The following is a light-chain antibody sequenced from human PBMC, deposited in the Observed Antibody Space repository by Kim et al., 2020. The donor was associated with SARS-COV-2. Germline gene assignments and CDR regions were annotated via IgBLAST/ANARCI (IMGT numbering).Light chain of an antibody. CDR3: SSYTSSSTLYV. V-gene: IGLV2-14*03. J-gene: IGLJ1*01. Sequence: QSITISCTGTSSGLGGYSYVSWYQQHPGKAPILMIYDVSNRPSGVSNRFSGSKSGNTASLTISGLQAEDEADYYSSSYTSSSTLYVFGTGTKVTVL. CDR2: DVS. CDR1: SSGLGGYSY.